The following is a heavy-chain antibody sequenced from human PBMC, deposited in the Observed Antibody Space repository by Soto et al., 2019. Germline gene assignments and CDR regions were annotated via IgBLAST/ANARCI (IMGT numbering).Heavy chain of an antibody. Sequence: SETLSLTCTVSGGSISSGGYYWSWIRQHPGKGLEWIGYIYYSGSTYYNPSLKSRVTISVDTSKNQFSLKLSSVTAADTAVYYCARDRHYYDSSGFYIGGMDVWGQGTTVTVSS. CDR2: IYYSGST. V-gene: IGHV4-31*03. D-gene: IGHD3-22*01. J-gene: IGHJ6*02. CDR3: ARDRHYYDSSGFYIGGMDV. CDR1: GGSISSGGYY.